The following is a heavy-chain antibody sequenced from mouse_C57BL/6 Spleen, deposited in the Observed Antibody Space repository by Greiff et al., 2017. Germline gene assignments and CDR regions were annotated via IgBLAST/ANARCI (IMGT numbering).Heavy chain of an antibody. CDR1: GYTFTEYT. J-gene: IGHJ2*01. Sequence: QVQLQQSGAELVKPGASVKLSCKASGYTFTEYTIHWVKQRSGQGLEWIGLFYPGSGSIKYNEKFNDKATLTADKSSSTVYMELSRLTSEDSSVYYCARLEYRETTYYGYSYFDYWGQGTTLTVSS. V-gene: IGHV1-62-2*01. D-gene: IGHD2-9*01. CDR3: ARLEYRETTYYGYSYFDY. CDR2: FYPGSGSI.